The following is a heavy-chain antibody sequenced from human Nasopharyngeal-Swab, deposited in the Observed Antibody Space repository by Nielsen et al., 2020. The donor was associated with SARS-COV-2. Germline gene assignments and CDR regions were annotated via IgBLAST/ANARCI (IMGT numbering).Heavy chain of an antibody. CDR1: GFTFNNYA. V-gene: IGHV3-30*04. CDR2: NTYDGSNK. CDR3: ARGLTDYFDY. J-gene: IGHJ4*02. D-gene: IGHD3-9*01. Sequence: VETLRLTCAASGFTFNNYAMHWVRQAPGKGLEWVAVNTYDGSNKYYADSVKSRFNISRDNSKNTLYLQMNSLRGEDSAGSYCARGLTDYFDYWGQGTLVTVSS.